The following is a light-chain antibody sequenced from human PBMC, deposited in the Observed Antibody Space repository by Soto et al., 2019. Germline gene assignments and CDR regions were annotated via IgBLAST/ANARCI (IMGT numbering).Light chain of an antibody. CDR2: LNSDGSH. Sequence: QLVLTQSPSASASLGASVKFTCTLSSGHSSDAIAWHQQQPEKGPRFLMKLNSDGSHTKGDGIPDRFSGSSSGAERYLTISSLQYEDEADYYCQAWATGIVVFGGGTKLTV. CDR1: SGHSSDA. V-gene: IGLV4-69*01. CDR3: QAWATGIVV. J-gene: IGLJ3*02.